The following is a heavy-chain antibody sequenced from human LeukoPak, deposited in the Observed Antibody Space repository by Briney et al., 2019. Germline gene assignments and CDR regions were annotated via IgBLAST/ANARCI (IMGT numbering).Heavy chain of an antibody. D-gene: IGHD3-10*01. CDR2: INWSGGTT. V-gene: IGHV3-20*04. CDR1: GFTFDEYG. Sequence: PGESRKISCAASGFTFDEYGMSWVRQAPGKGLEWVSGINWSGGTTVYAESVKGRFTVSRDNAKNSLYLQVNSLRVDDTALYYCARERFGSDYYLDVWGKGTTVTVSS. J-gene: IGHJ6*03. CDR3: ARERFGSDYYLDV.